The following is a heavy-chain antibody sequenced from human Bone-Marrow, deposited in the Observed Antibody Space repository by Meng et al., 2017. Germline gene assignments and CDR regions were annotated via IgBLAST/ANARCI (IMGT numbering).Heavy chain of an antibody. CDR2: INHSGGT. J-gene: IGHJ4*02. CDR1: GGTFSDYY. V-gene: IGHV4-34*01. CDR3: ARQGDTAMATFDY. Sequence: QVQLQQWGGGLVKPSETLSRTCAVYGGTFSDYYWSWIRQPPGKGLEWIGEINHSGGTKYTPSLESRVTISIDTSKNQFSLKLSSVTAADTAIYYCARQGDTAMATFDYWGQGTLVTVSS. D-gene: IGHD5-18*01.